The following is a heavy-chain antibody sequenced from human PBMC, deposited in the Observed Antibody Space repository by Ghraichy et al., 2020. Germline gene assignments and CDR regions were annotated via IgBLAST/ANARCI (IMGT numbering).Heavy chain of an antibody. V-gene: IGHV4-39*01. J-gene: IGHJ3*02. Sequence: GSLRLSCTVSGGSISSSSYYWGWIRQPPGKGLEWIGSIYYSGSTYYNPSLKSRVTISVDTSKNQFSLKLSSVTAADTAVYYCARLVKGFTMMTAPLGSACDIWGQGTMVTVSS. CDR1: GGSISSSSYY. CDR2: IYYSGST. CDR3: ARLVKGFTMMTAPLGSACDI. D-gene: IGHD3-22*01.